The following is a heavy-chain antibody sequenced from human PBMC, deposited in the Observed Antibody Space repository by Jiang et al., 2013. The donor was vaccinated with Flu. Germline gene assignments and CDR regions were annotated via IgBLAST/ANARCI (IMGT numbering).Heavy chain of an antibody. J-gene: IGHJ4*02. CDR3: ARDRARSITGTTSLFGY. CDR2: INPNSGGT. V-gene: IGHV1-2*06. CDR1: GYTFTGYY. D-gene: IGHD1-7*01. Sequence: SGAEVKKPGASVKVSCKASGYTFTGYYMHWVRQAPGQGLEWMGRINPNSGGTNYAQKFQGRVTMTRDTSISTAYMELSRLRSDDTAVYYCARDRARSITGTTSLFGYWGQGTLVTVSS.